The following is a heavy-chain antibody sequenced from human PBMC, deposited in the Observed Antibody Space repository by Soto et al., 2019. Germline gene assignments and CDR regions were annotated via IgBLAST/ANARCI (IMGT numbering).Heavy chain of an antibody. CDR2: ITGSGGST. V-gene: IGHV3-23*01. J-gene: IGHJ4*02. D-gene: IGHD3-22*01. CDR1: GCTFSSYG. Sequence: GGSLRLSCAASGCTFSSYGMHWIRQAPGKGLEWVSAITGSGGSTYYADSVKGRFTISRDNSKNTLYLQMNSLRAEDTAVYYCATTPYYYDSSGYYFIHDYWGQGTLVTVSS. CDR3: ATTPYYYDSSGYYFIHDY.